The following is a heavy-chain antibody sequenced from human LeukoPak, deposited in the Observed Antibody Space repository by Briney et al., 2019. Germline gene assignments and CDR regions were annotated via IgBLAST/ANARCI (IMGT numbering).Heavy chain of an antibody. CDR3: ARLAVGAYGDSLDY. CDR1: GGSISSYY. V-gene: IGHV4-39*01. D-gene: IGHD1-26*01. CDR2: IYYSGST. Sequence: SETLSLTCTVSGGSISSYYWGWIRQPPGKGLEWIGSIYYSGSTYYNPSLKSRVTISVDTSKNQSSLKLSSVTAADTAVYYCARLAVGAYGDSLDYWGQGTLVTVSS. J-gene: IGHJ4*02.